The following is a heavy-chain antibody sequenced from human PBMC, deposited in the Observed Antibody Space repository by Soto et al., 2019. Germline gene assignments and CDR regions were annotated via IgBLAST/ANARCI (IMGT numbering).Heavy chain of an antibody. J-gene: IGHJ6*02. CDR3: ARDEDHGSVRSGGMDG. CDR2: IYHSGTT. Sequence: QVQLQESGPGLVKPSETLSLSCNVSGGSISSDDFFWSWVRQHPARGLEWIGYIYHSGTTYYNPSLQSRITISVYTSKNPFALKLRSVTAADPAVYFCARDEDHGSVRSGGMDGWGQGTAGTVS. D-gene: IGHD3-10*01. CDR1: GGSISSDDFF. V-gene: IGHV4-31*03.